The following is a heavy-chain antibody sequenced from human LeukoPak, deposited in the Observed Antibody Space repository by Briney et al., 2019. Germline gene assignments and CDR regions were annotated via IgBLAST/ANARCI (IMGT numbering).Heavy chain of an antibody. CDR3: ARGITMIVVAHDY. Sequence: GGSLRLSCAASGFTFSSYWMHWVRQAPGKGLVWVSRINTDGSSTSYADSVKGRFTISRDNAKNTLYLQMNSLRAEDTAVYYCARGITMIVVAHDYWGQATLVTVSS. CDR2: INTDGSST. D-gene: IGHD3-22*01. CDR1: GFTFSSYW. V-gene: IGHV3-74*01. J-gene: IGHJ4*02.